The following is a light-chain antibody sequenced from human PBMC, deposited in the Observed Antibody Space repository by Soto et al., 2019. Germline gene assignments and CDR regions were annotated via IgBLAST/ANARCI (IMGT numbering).Light chain of an antibody. V-gene: IGKV3-15*01. CDR3: QQYNNWPGWT. CDR2: GAS. J-gene: IGKJ1*01. CDR1: QSVSSH. Sequence: EIVVTKSPATLSVSPGERATLSCRTRQSVSSHLAWYQQKPGQAPRLLIHGASTRATGIPARFSGSGSGTEFTLTISSLQSEDFAVYHCQQYNNWPGWTFGQGTKVDIK.